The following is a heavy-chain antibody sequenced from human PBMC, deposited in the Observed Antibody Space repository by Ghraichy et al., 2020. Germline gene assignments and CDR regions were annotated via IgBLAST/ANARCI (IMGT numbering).Heavy chain of an antibody. CDR3: AKGGTFGVMLSHFDY. J-gene: IGHJ4*02. D-gene: IGHD3-3*01. CDR2: ISGSDGST. CDR1: GFTFSSYG. Sequence: GGSLRLSCAASGFTFSSYGMSWVRQAPGKGLEWVSAISGSDGSTSYADSVKGRFTISRDNSKNTLYLQMNSLRAEDTAVYYCAKGGTFGVMLSHFDYWGQGTLVTVSS. V-gene: IGHV3-23*01.